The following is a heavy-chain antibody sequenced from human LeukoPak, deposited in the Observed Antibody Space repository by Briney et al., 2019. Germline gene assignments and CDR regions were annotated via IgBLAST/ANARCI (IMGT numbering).Heavy chain of an antibody. Sequence: GGSLRLSCAASGFTVDDYGMSWVRQAPGKGLEWVSGINWNGGSTGYADSVKGRFTISRDNAKNSLYLQMNSLRAEDTALYYCARGTLKAAATDFDYWGQGTLVTVSS. J-gene: IGHJ4*02. CDR2: INWNGGST. CDR3: ARGTLKAAATDFDY. CDR1: GFTVDDYG. D-gene: IGHD6-13*01. V-gene: IGHV3-20*04.